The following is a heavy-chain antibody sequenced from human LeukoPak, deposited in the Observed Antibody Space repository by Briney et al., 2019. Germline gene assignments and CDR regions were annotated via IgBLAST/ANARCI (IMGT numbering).Heavy chain of an antibody. V-gene: IGHV4-59*01. Sequence: SETLSLTRTVSGCSISSYYWSWIRQPPGKGLEWIGYIYYSGSTNYNPSLKSRVTISVDTSKNQFSLKLSSVTAADTAVYYCAGGWQWLTYWGQGTLVTVSS. CDR2: IYYSGST. CDR1: GCSISSYY. D-gene: IGHD6-19*01. CDR3: AGGWQWLTY. J-gene: IGHJ4*02.